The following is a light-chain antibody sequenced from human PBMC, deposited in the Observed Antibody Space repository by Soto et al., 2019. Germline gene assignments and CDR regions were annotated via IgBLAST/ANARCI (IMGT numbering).Light chain of an antibody. V-gene: IGKV1-5*01. J-gene: IGKJ1*01. CDR1: QSISSW. Sequence: DIQMTQSPSTLSAFVGDRVTITCRASQSISSWLAWYQQKPGKAPKLLIYDASSLESRVPSRFSGSGSGTEFTLTISSLQPDDFATYYCQQYNSYPWTFGQGTKVEIK. CDR3: QQYNSYPWT. CDR2: DAS.